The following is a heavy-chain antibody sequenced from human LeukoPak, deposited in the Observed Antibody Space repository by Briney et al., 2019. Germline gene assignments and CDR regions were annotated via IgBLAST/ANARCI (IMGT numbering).Heavy chain of an antibody. CDR3: ATPRGSGSYLAFDY. V-gene: IGHV3-23*01. Sequence: GGSLRLSCAASGFTFSSYAMNWVRQVPGKGLEWVSSISGSGGNTYYADSVKSRFTISRDNSKNTLYLQMNSLRAEDTAVYYCATPRGSGSYLAFDYWGQGTLVTVSS. CDR1: GFTFSSYA. J-gene: IGHJ4*02. D-gene: IGHD1-26*01. CDR2: ISGSGGNT.